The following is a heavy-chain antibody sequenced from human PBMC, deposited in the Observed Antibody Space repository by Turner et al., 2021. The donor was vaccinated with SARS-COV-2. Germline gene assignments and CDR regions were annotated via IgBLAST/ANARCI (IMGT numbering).Heavy chain of an antibody. D-gene: IGHD3-3*01. Sequence: QVQLVESGGGVVQPGRSLRLSCAASGFTFSDFAMHWVRQAPGKGLEWVELISYDGSNQYYADSVKGRFTISRDDSKNTLYLQMNSLSAEDTAVYHCARERRGYYAEYWGQGSLVTVSS. J-gene: IGHJ4*02. V-gene: IGHV3-30-3*01. CDR3: ARERRGYYAEY. CDR1: GFTFSDFA. CDR2: ISYDGSNQ.